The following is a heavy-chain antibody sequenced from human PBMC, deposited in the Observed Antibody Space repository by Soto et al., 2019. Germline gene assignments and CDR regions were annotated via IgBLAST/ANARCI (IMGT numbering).Heavy chain of an antibody. CDR2: ISNSGHHT. V-gene: IGHV3-11*06. CDR1: EITCSDRF. J-gene: IGHJ2*01. Sequence: SLIISCSSSEITCSDRFMSLILQSPGKGLEWISYISNSGHHTSFADSVKGRFTISRDNAKNSLYLQMNSLRVEDTALYNCARDSKIRGTNWYFDLWGRGTLVTVSS. CDR3: ARDSKIRGTNWYFDL. D-gene: IGHD3-10*01.